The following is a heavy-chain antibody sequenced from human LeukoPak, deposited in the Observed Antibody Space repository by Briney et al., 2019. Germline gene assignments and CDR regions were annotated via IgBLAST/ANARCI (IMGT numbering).Heavy chain of an antibody. CDR3: ARDQRIAAALYYFDY. Sequence: EASVKVSCKASGGTFSSYAISWVRQAPGQGLEWMGGIIPIFGTANYAQKFQGRVTITADKSTSTAYMELSSLRSEDTAVYYCARDQRIAAALYYFDYWGQGTLVTVSS. CDR1: GGTFSSYA. D-gene: IGHD6-13*01. V-gene: IGHV1-69*06. CDR2: IIPIFGTA. J-gene: IGHJ4*02.